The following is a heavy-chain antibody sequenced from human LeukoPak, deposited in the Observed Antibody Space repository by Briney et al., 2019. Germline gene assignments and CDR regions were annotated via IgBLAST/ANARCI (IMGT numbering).Heavy chain of an antibody. CDR3: ARESFWSGYYEGYFDY. CDR2: IYYSGST. D-gene: IGHD3-3*01. CDR1: GGSISSYY. V-gene: IGHV4-59*08. J-gene: IGHJ4*02. Sequence: PSETLSLTCTVSGGSISSYYWSWIRQPPGKGLEWIGYIYYSGSTNYNPSLRSRVPISVATSKNQSSLKLSSVTAADTAVYYCARESFWSGYYEGYFDYWGQGTLVTVSS.